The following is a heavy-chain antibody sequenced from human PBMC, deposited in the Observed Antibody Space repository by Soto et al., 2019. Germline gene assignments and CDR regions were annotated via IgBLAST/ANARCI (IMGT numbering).Heavy chain of an antibody. Sequence: GGSLRLSCAASGFTFSSYAMHWVRQAPGKGLEWVAVISYDGSNKYYADSVKGRFTISRDNSKNTLYLQMNSLRAEDTAVYYCAVLSSGGSRGYFDYWGQGTLVTVSS. D-gene: IGHD2-15*01. CDR1: GFTFSSYA. V-gene: IGHV3-30-3*01. J-gene: IGHJ4*02. CDR3: AVLSSGGSRGYFDY. CDR2: ISYDGSNK.